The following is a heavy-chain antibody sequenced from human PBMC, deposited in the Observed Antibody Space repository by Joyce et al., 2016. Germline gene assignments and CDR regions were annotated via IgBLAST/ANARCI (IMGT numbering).Heavy chain of an antibody. J-gene: IGHJ6*02. V-gene: IGHV3-30*01. D-gene: IGHD5-18*01. CDR1: GFTFSTYA. CDR2: KAHDGSNK. Sequence: QVQLVESGGGVVQPGRSLRLSCAASGFTFSTYAIPWVRQAAGKGLEGVAIKAHDGSNKYSADYVKGRFTSSRDNSKNRLYLQMNSLGAEDTAVYYCARDLGSVEQLWSLLGYDYGMDVWGQGTTVTVSS. CDR3: ARDLGSVEQLWSLLGYDYGMDV.